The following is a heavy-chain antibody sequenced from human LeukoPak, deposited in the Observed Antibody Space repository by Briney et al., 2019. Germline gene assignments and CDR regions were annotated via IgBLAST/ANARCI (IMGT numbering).Heavy chain of an antibody. CDR3: AREIGRGTGTFDY. CDR1: GGSISSGSYY. J-gene: IGHJ4*02. D-gene: IGHD3-10*01. CDR2: IYTSGST. Sequence: PSETLSLTCTVSGGSISSGSYYWSWIRQPAGKGLEWIGRIYTSGSTNYNPSLKSRVTISVDTSKNQFSLKLSSVTAAGTAVYYCAREIGRGTGTFDYWGQGTLVTVSS. V-gene: IGHV4-61*02.